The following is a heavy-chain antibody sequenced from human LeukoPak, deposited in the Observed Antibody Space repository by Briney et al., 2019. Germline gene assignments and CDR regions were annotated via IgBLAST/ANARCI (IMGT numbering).Heavy chain of an antibody. Sequence: GGSLRLSCAASGFTFSSYAMSWVRQAPGKGLEWVSAISGSGGSTYYADSVKGRFTISRDNSKNTLYLQMNSLRAEDTAVYYCAKDHLRYYYGSGSYYAFDYWGQGTLVTVSS. CDR1: GFTFSSYA. CDR3: AKDHLRYYYGSGSYYAFDY. V-gene: IGHV3-23*01. J-gene: IGHJ4*02. D-gene: IGHD3-10*01. CDR2: ISGSGGST.